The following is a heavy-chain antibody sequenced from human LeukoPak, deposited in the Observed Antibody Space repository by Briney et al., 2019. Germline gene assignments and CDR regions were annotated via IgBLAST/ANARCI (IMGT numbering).Heavy chain of an antibody. CDR1: GFTFSTYW. D-gene: IGHD5-12*01. V-gene: IGHV3-7*03. Sequence: PGGSLRLSCAASGFTFSTYWMTWVRQAPGKGLEWVANIKQDGSEKYYADSVKGRFTISRDNAKNSLYLQMNSLRAEDTAVYYCANSLVATIRVFDYWGQGTLVTVSS. CDR3: ANSLVATIRVFDY. J-gene: IGHJ4*02. CDR2: IKQDGSEK.